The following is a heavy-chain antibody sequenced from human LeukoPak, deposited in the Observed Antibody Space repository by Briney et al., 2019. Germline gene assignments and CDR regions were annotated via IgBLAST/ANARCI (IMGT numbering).Heavy chain of an antibody. D-gene: IGHD6-19*01. J-gene: IGHJ4*02. CDR3: ARDISGWLDY. V-gene: IGHV3-21*01. CDR2: ISSSTIYI. Sequence: GGSLRLSCAASGVTFSSYSMNGVRQAPGKGLEWVSSISSSTIYIYYADSVKGRFTISRDNAKNSLYLQMNRLRAEDTAVYYCARDISGWLDYWGQGTLVTVSS. CDR1: GVTFSSYS.